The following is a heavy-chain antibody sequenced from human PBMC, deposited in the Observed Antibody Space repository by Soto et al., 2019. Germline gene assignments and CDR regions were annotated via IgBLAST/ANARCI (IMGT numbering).Heavy chain of an antibody. Sequence: VQLVESGGGLVQPGGSLRLSCAASGFTFSDHYMDWVRQAPGKGLEWVGRTRNKANSYTTEYAASVKGRFTISRDDSKTSLYLQMNSLKTEDTAVYYCARGPPIYDFWSGTLDYWGQGTLVTVSS. J-gene: IGHJ4*02. CDR3: ARGPPIYDFWSGTLDY. CDR1: GFTFSDHY. CDR2: TRNKANSYTT. D-gene: IGHD3-3*01. V-gene: IGHV3-72*01.